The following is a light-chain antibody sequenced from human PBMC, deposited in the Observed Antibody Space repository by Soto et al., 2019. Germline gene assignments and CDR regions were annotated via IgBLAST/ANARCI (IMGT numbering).Light chain of an antibody. V-gene: IGKV3-20*01. J-gene: IGKJ1*01. Sequence: EVVLTQSPGSLSLSPGQRATLSCRASQSVDSTFFAWYQKKPGQAPRLLIYGASKRATGIPDRLSGSGSGTDFTLIISRLEPEDFAVYYCQQDMSSLTFGQGTKVEIK. CDR1: QSVDSTF. CDR3: QQDMSSLT. CDR2: GAS.